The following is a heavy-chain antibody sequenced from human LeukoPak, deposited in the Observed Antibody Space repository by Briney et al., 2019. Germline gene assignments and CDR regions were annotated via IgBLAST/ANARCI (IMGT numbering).Heavy chain of an antibody. Sequence: ASVKVSCKASGYTFTGYYMHWVRQAPGQGLEWMGWINPNSGGTNYAQKFQGWVTMTRDTSISTAYMELSRPRSDDTAVYYCARDRGYSSFDYWGQGTLVTVSS. J-gene: IGHJ4*02. CDR2: INPNSGGT. CDR1: GYTFTGYY. D-gene: IGHD6-13*01. V-gene: IGHV1-2*04. CDR3: ARDRGYSSFDY.